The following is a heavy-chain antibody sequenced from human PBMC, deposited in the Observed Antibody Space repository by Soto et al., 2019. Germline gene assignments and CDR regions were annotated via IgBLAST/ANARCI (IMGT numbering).Heavy chain of an antibody. J-gene: IGHJ6*02. CDR2: IYHSGST. D-gene: IGHD1-1*01. Sequence: QVQLQESGPGLVKPSGTLSLTCAVSGGSISSSNWWSWVRQPPGKGLEWIGAIYHSGSTNYNAYVKSRVTISVDKSKTQFSMKLSSVTAADTAVYYCARVNCGYDYGMDVWGQGTTVTVSS. CDR3: ARVNCGYDYGMDV. V-gene: IGHV4-4*02. CDR1: GGSISSSNW.